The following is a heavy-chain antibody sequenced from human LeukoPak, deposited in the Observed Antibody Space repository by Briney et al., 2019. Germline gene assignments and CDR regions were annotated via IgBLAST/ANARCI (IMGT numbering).Heavy chain of an antibody. CDR1: GYTFTGYY. CDR3: ARDGWHSSGIIFDY. D-gene: IGHD6-19*01. J-gene: IGHJ4*02. V-gene: IGHV1-18*04. CDR2: ISAYNGNT. Sequence: ASVKVSCKASGYTFTGYYMHWVRQAPGQGLEWMGWISAYNGNTNYAQKLQGRVTMPTDTSTSTAYMELRSLRSDDTAVYYCARDGWHSSGIIFDYWGQGTLVTVSS.